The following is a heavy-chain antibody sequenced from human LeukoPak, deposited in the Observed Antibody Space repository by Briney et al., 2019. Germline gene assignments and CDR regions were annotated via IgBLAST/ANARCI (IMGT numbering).Heavy chain of an antibody. Sequence: ASVKVSCKASGYTFTSYGISWVRQAPGQGLEWMGWISAYNGNTNYAQKLQGRVTMTTDTSTSTAYMELRSLRFDDTAVFYCARDLRGYCSSTSCRTDHFLAYWGQGTLVTVSS. D-gene: IGHD2-2*01. CDR1: GYTFTSYG. J-gene: IGHJ4*02. CDR2: ISAYNGNT. CDR3: ARDLRGYCSSTSCRTDHFLAY. V-gene: IGHV1-18*01.